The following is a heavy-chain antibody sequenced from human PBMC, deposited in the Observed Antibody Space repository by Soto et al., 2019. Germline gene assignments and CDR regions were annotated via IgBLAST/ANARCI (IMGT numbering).Heavy chain of an antibody. J-gene: IGHJ6*02. CDR2: MNPNSGNT. D-gene: IGHD3-3*01. CDR1: GYTFTSYD. V-gene: IGHV1-8*01. CDR3: ARLAEYYDFWSGYYPPYYYYYGMDV. Sequence: QVQLVQSGAEVKKPGASVKVSCKASGYTFTSYDINWVRQATGQGLEWMGWMNPNSGNTGYAQKVQGRVTMTRNTSISTAYMELSSLRSEDTAVYYCARLAEYYDFWSGYYPPYYYYYGMDVWGQGTTVTVSS.